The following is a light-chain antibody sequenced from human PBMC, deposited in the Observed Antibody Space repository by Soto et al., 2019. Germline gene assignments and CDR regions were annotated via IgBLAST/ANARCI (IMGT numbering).Light chain of an antibody. J-gene: IGKJ4*01. CDR2: AAS. Sequence: DIQMTQSPSPLSASVGDRVTITCRASQSISTYLNWYQQKPGKAPKLLIYAASDLQAEVPSRFSGSGSGTDFTLTISSLQAEDFATYYCQQANTFPLTFGGGTKVDIK. CDR1: QSISTY. V-gene: IGKV1-12*01. CDR3: QQANTFPLT.